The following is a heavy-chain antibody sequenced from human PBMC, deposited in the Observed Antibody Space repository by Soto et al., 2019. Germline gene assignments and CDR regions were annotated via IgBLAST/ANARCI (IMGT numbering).Heavy chain of an antibody. Sequence: PGGSLRLSCAASGFTFSSYAMHWVRQAPGKGLEWVAVISYDGSNKYYADSVKGRFTISRDNSKNTFSLKLNSVTAADTAVYYCARDLWGYCGTDCYPLDVWGQGTTVTVSS. V-gene: IGHV3-30-3*01. D-gene: IGHD2-21*02. J-gene: IGHJ6*02. CDR1: GFTFSSYA. CDR3: ARDLWGYCGTDCYPLDV. CDR2: ISYDGSNK.